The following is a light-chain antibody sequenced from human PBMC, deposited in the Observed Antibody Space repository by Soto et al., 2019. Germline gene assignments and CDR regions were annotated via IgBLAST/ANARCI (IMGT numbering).Light chain of an antibody. CDR3: QSYDSSLSDYV. CDR2: NNN. CDR1: SSNIGAGFN. Sequence: QSVLTQPPSVSGAPGQRVTISCTGSSSNIGAGFNVHWYQQLPETAPKLLIFNNNNRPSGVPDRFSGSNSGTSASLAITGLQAGDEADYYGQSYDSSLSDYVFGNGTKLTVL. V-gene: IGLV1-40*01. J-gene: IGLJ1*01.